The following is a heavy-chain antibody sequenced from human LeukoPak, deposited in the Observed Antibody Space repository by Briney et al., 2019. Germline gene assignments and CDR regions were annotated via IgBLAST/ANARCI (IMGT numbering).Heavy chain of an antibody. CDR3: AREGAGAYYDRRDYHIAAFDM. D-gene: IGHD3-22*01. CDR1: GYTFDIYS. J-gene: IGHJ3*02. Sequence: GASVKVSCKASGYTFDIYSISWVRQAPGQGLEWMGCISAYTGDTNYAQNVQGRVTMTTDTSTSTAYMELRSLRSDDTAVYYCAREGAGAYYDRRDYHIAAFDMWGQGTMVTVSS. V-gene: IGHV1-18*01. CDR2: ISAYTGDT.